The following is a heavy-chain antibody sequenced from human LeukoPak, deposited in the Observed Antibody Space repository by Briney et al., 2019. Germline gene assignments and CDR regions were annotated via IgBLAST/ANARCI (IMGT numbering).Heavy chain of an antibody. V-gene: IGHV1-18*01. CDR3: ATDLDPGLDGYSGYLFDY. D-gene: IGHD5-12*01. CDR1: GYTFTSYG. CDR2: ISTYNGNT. J-gene: IGHJ4*02. Sequence: ASVKVSCKASGYTFTSYGISWVRQAPGHGLEWMGWISTYNGNTNYAQKLQGRVTMTTDTSTSTAYMELRSLRSDDTAVYYCATDLDPGLDGYSGYLFDYWGQGTLVTVSS.